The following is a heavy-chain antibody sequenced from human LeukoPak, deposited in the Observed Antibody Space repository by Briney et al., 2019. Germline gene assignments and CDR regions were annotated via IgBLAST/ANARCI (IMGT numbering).Heavy chain of an antibody. Sequence: GRSLRLSCAASGFTFSSYGMHWVRQAPGKGLELVADISSDGSNAYYADSVKGRFTMSRDNSKNTLFVQMNSLRAEDTAVYDCAKDLSGRKGPFDYWGQGTLVTVSS. CDR2: ISSDGSNA. V-gene: IGHV3-30*18. CDR3: AKDLSGRKGPFDY. D-gene: IGHD3-10*01. J-gene: IGHJ4*02. CDR1: GFTFSSYG.